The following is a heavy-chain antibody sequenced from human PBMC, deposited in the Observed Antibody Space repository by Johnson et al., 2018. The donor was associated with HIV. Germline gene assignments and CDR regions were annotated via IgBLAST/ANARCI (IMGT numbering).Heavy chain of an antibody. Sequence: VQLVESGGGLVQPGGSLRLSCGASGFSVSNNYMNWVRQAPGKGLEWVSVIYSGGSTYYADSVRGSFTISRDNSRNTLYLQMNSLRAEDTAMYYCARDGESQQLPLGDAFDVWGQGTMVTVSS. V-gene: IGHV3-66*01. CDR2: IYSGGST. D-gene: IGHD6-13*01. CDR1: GFSVSNNY. J-gene: IGHJ3*01. CDR3: ARDGESQQLPLGDAFDV.